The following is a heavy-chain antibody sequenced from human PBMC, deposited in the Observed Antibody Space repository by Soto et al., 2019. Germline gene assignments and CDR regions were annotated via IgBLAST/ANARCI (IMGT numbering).Heavy chain of an antibody. D-gene: IGHD4-17*01. V-gene: IGHV4-34*01. J-gene: IGHJ4*02. CDR2: INHSGNT. Sequence: QVQLQQWGAGLLTPSETLSLTCAVYGGSFSGYYWSWIRQPPGKGLEWIGEINHSGNTKHNPSLKSLDTISVDTSKNQLSLKLSAVTAADTAVYYCARVRSPGGDYYLDYWGQGTLVSVSS. CDR1: GGSFSGYY. CDR3: ARVRSPGGDYYLDY.